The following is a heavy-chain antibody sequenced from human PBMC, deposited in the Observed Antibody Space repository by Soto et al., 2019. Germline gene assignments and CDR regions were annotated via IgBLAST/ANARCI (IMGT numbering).Heavy chain of an antibody. J-gene: IGHJ5*02. CDR3: AHSYSVPNYYGSSGYYYVGWFDH. Sequence: SGPTLVNPTQTLTLTCTFSGFSLSTSGVGVGWISQPPGKALEWLALIYWNDDKRYSPSLKSRLTITKDTSKNQVVLTMTNMDPVDTATYYCAHSYSVPNYYGSSGYYYVGWFDHWAQGTLVTVSS. CDR1: GFSLSTSGVG. V-gene: IGHV2-5*01. CDR2: IYWNDDK. D-gene: IGHD3-22*01.